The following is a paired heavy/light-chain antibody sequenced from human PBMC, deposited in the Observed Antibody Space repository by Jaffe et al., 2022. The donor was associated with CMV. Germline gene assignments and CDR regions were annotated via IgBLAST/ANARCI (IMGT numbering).Light chain of an antibody. J-gene: IGLJ2*01. Sequence: QSALTQPRSVSGSPGQSVTISCTGTSSDVGGYNYVSWYQQHPGKAPKLMIYDVSKRPSGVPDRFSGSKSGNTASLTISGLQAEDEADYYCCSYAGSYTSLFGGGTKLTVL. CDR1: SSDVGGYNY. CDR3: CSYAGSYTSL. V-gene: IGLV2-11*01. CDR2: DVS.
Heavy chain of an antibody. V-gene: IGHV1-18*04. CDR3: ARVSLQTTTDIAAAGRGRFQADY. J-gene: IGHJ4*02. CDR1: GYTFTSYG. CDR2: ISAYNGNT. D-gene: IGHD6-13*01. Sequence: QVQLVQSGAEVKKPGASVKVSCKASGYTFTSYGISWVRQAPGQGLEWMGWISAYNGNTNYAQKLQGRVTMTTDTSTSTAYMELRSLRSDDTAVYYCARVSLQTTTDIAAAGRGRFQADYWGQGTLVTVSS.